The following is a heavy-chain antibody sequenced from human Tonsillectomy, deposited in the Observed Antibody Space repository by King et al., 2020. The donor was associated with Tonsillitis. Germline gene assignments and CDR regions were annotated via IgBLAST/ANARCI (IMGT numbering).Heavy chain of an antibody. CDR2: MYHSGDI. CDR1: GYSISRGYF. V-gene: IGHV4-38-2*02. D-gene: IGHD6-13*01. CDR3: ARAEGSSWYRPIDV. J-gene: IGHJ6*02. Sequence: QVQLQESGAGLVKPSETLSLTCTVSGYSISRGYFWGWIRQTPEKGLEWIGSMYHSGDIFYNPSLESRVTISVDTSKNQFSLNVNSMTAADTAVYYCARAEGSSWYRPIDVWGQGTTVTVSS.